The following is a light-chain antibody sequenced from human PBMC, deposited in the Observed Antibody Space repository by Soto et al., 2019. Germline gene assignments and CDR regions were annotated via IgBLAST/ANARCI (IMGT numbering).Light chain of an antibody. V-gene: IGLV2-14*01. Sequence: QSALTQPASVSGSPGQSVTISCTGTSSDVGVYNYVSWYQQLPGEAPKLIIYGVTDRPSGVSNRFSGSKSGNTASLTVSGLQAEDEGDYYCSSYTANRTYVFGTGTKV. CDR2: GVT. CDR3: SSYTANRTYV. CDR1: SSDVGVYNY. J-gene: IGLJ1*01.